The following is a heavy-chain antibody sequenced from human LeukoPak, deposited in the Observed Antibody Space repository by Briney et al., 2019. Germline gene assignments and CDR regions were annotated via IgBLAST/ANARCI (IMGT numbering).Heavy chain of an antibody. V-gene: IGHV3-30-3*01. D-gene: IGHD1-26*01. Sequence: SLLLSCSASGFSFTSYVMHWVRQAPGKGLEWVAVMSHDGSNKYYAPSVTGRFTISRDNSKDPLYLQMNSLRPEDTAVYYCARDRVGSSTFDYWGQGTLVSVSS. J-gene: IGHJ4*02. CDR2: MSHDGSNK. CDR3: ARDRVGSSTFDY. CDR1: GFSFTSYV.